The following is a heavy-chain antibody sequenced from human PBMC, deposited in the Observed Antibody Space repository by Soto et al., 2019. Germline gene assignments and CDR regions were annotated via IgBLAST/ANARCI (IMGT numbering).Heavy chain of an antibody. CDR3: ARLSYRSPFDY. Sequence: SETLSITCTVSGGSISSSSYYWGWIRQPPGKGLEWIGSIDYSGTTYYNPSLKSRVTISADTSKNQFSLRLSSVTAADTAVYYCARLSYRSPFDYWGQGTLVTVSS. CDR2: IDYSGTT. CDR1: GGSISSSSYY. J-gene: IGHJ4*02. V-gene: IGHV4-39*01.